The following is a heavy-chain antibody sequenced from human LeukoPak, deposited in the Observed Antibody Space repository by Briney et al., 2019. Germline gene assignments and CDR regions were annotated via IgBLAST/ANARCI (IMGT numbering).Heavy chain of an antibody. D-gene: IGHD3-22*01. Sequence: GASVKVSCKASGYTFTSYGISWVRQAPGQGLEWMGWISAYNGNTNYAQKLQGRVTMTTDTSTSTAYMKLRSLRSDDTAVYYCARYDSSGYYYRDWFDPWGQGTLVTVSS. V-gene: IGHV1-18*01. CDR2: ISAYNGNT. J-gene: IGHJ5*02. CDR3: ARYDSSGYYYRDWFDP. CDR1: GYTFTSYG.